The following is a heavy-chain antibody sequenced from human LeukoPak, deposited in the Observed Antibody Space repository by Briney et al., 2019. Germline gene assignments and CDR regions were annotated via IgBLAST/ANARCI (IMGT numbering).Heavy chain of an antibody. CDR3: ARGPYSYDSSGAFDI. CDR2: IDHTGST. CDR1: DDSITIYY. Sequence: SETLSLTCTVSDDSITIYYWSWIRQPPGKGLEWIGYIDHTGSTNYNPSLKSRVTISRDTSKNHFSLELSSATAADTAVYFCARGPYSYDSSGAFDIWGQGTMVTVSS. J-gene: IGHJ3*02. D-gene: IGHD3-22*01. V-gene: IGHV4-59*08.